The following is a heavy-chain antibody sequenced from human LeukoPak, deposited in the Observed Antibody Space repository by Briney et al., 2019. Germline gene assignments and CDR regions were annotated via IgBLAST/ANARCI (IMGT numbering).Heavy chain of an antibody. J-gene: IGHJ5*02. D-gene: IGHD3-10*01. Sequence: SEILSLTCAVYVGSFSGYYWSSVRQPPGKGLEWIGEINHSGSTNYNPSLKSRVTISVDTSKNQFSLKLSSVTAADTAVYYCARENDYYGNWFDPWGQGTLVTVSS. CDR3: ARENDYYGNWFDP. CDR1: VGSFSGYY. CDR2: INHSGST. V-gene: IGHV4-34*01.